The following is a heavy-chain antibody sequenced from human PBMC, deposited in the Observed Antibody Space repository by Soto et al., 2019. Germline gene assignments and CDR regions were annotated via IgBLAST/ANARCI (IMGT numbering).Heavy chain of an antibody. Sequence: GGSLRLSCAASGFTFSSYSMNWVRQAPGKGLEWVSVISGSGGSTYYADSVKGRFTISRDNSKNTLYLQMNSLRAEDTAVYYCVLWPPYYFDYWGQGTLVTVSS. CDR3: VLWPPYYFDY. J-gene: IGHJ4*02. CDR2: ISGSGGST. D-gene: IGHD3-10*01. V-gene: IGHV3-23*01. CDR1: GFTFSSYS.